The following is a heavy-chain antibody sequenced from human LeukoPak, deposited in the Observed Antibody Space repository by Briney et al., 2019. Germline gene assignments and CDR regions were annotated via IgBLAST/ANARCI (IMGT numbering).Heavy chain of an antibody. D-gene: IGHD4-17*01. CDR2: ITPIFGTA. Sequence: SVKVSCKASGGTFSSYAISWVRQALGQGLDWMEGITPIFGTANYAQKFQGRVTITTDESTSTAYMELSRLRSDDTAVYYCARDVATVTKYYYYGMDVWGQGTTVTVSS. V-gene: IGHV1-69*05. J-gene: IGHJ6*02. CDR1: GGTFSSYA. CDR3: ARDVATVTKYYYYGMDV.